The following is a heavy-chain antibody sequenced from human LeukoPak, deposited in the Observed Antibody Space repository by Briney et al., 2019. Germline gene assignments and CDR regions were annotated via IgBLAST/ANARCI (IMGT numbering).Heavy chain of an antibody. V-gene: IGHV3-23*01. J-gene: IGHJ4*02. CDR2: INTSGGST. CDR1: GFTFRHDD. D-gene: IGHD2-21*01. CDR3: MKLPTMIIVIDTDFEY. Sequence: GGSLRLSGLASGFTFRHDDMGSVRHSPRKGVEWGSSINTSGGSTYYADSLQGRFTIPRDNSKNTLHLQMNNVRAEDTALYYCMKLPTMIIVIDTDFEYWGQGAQVTVSS.